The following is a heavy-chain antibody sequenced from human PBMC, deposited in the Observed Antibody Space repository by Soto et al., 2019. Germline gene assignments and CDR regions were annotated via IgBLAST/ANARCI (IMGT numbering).Heavy chain of an antibody. CDR3: ESEWELPQNYLDY. D-gene: IGHD1-26*01. Sequence: LRLSCGVSGVTISSYAMHWVRQDTGKGLEWVAVISYDGSNKYYADSVKGRFTISRDNSKNTLYLQMNSLIAEDTAVYYCESEWELPQNYLDYWGKGTLVTVSP. CDR2: ISYDGSNK. CDR1: GVTISSYA. J-gene: IGHJ4*02. V-gene: IGHV3-30-3*01.